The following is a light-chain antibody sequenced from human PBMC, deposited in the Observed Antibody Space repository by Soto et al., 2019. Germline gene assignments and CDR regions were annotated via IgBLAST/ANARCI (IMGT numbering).Light chain of an antibody. CDR3: QQYNNWPPDGT. CDR2: GAS. Sequence: EIVMTQSPATLSVSPGERATLSCRASQSVSSNLAWYQQKPGQAPRLLIYGASTRATGIPARFSGSGSGTEFTLTISSLQSEDVAVYYCQQYNNWPPDGTFGQGTKVEIK. V-gene: IGKV3-15*01. J-gene: IGKJ1*01. CDR1: QSVSSN.